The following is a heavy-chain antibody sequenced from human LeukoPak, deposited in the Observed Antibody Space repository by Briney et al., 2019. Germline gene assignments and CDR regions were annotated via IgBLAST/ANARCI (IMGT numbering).Heavy chain of an antibody. CDR2: IYYSGST. J-gene: IGHJ4*02. Sequence: SETLSLTCTVSGGSISSSSYYWGWIRQPPGKGLEWIGSIYYSGSTYYNPSLKSRVIISVDTSKNQFSLKLSSVTAADTAVYYCAILWFGEMMFDYWGQGTLVTVSS. V-gene: IGHV4-39*07. D-gene: IGHD3-10*01. CDR1: GGSISSSSYY. CDR3: AILWFGEMMFDY.